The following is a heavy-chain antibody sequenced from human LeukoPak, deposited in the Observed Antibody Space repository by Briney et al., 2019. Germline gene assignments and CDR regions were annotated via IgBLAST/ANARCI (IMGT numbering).Heavy chain of an antibody. D-gene: IGHD3-22*01. Sequence: GGSLRLSCAASGFTFSSYSMNWVRQAPGKGLEWVSSISSSSSYIYYADSVKGRFTISRDNAKNSLYLQMNSLRAEGTAVYYCARDRDSGSYYFPDHWGQGTLVTVPS. CDR3: ARDRDSGSYYFPDH. V-gene: IGHV3-21*01. CDR2: ISSSSSYI. J-gene: IGHJ4*02. CDR1: GFTFSSYS.